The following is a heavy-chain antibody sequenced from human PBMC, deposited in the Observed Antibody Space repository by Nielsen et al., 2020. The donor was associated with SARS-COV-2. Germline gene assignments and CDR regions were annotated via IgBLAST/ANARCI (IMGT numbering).Heavy chain of an antibody. D-gene: IGHD3-22*01. CDR3: ARVNTGRITMIVVVEYFDY. J-gene: IGHJ4*02. Sequence: GGSLRLSCAASGFTFSNHDMNWVRQAPGKGLEWVSYISTGSSTIYYADSVEGRFTISRDNAKNSLYLQMNSLRAEDTAVYYCARVNTGRITMIVVVEYFDYWGQGTLVTVSS. CDR1: GFTFSNHD. CDR2: ISTGSSTI. V-gene: IGHV3-48*01.